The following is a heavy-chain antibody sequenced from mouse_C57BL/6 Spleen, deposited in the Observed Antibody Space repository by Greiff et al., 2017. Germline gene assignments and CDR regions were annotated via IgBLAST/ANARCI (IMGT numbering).Heavy chain of an antibody. CDR3: ARWGGSSMDY. J-gene: IGHJ4*01. CDR2: SNPGSGGT. V-gene: IGHV1-54*01. Sequence: QVQLQQSGAELVRPGTSVQASCKASGYAFTNYFIERVKQRPGQGLEWIGVSNPGSGGTNYNEKFKGKATLTADKSSSTAYMQLSSLTSEDSAVSFCARWGGSSMDYRGQGTSVTVSS. CDR1: GYAFTNYF.